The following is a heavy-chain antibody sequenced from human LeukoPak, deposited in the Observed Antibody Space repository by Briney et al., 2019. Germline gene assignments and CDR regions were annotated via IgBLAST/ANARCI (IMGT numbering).Heavy chain of an antibody. J-gene: IGHJ4*02. Sequence: SETLSLTCAVSGGSISTYYWSWIRQPPGKGLEWIGYIYYSGSTNYNPSLKSRVTISVDTSKNQFSLKLSSVTAADTAVYYCARGERGSYYGHLFDYWGQGTLVTVSS. D-gene: IGHD1-26*01. CDR3: ARGERGSYYGHLFDY. V-gene: IGHV4-59*01. CDR1: GGSISTYY. CDR2: IYYSGST.